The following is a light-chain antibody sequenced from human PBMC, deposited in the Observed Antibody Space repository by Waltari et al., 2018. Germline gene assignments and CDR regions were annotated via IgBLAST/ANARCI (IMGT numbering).Light chain of an antibody. Sequence: SVLTQPPSVSGAPGQRVTISCSGSRSNIGSNTVNWYQHLPGTAPRLLIFANNRRPSAVPDRVSASKSGTSASLAISGLQSGDEADYYCATWDDSLHGVVFGGGTKVTV. CDR1: RSNIGSNT. CDR3: ATWDDSLHGVV. CDR2: ANN. J-gene: IGLJ3*02. V-gene: IGLV1-44*01.